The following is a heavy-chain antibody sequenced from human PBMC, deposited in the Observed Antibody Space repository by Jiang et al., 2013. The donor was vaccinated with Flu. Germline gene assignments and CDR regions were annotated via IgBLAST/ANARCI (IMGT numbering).Heavy chain of an antibody. J-gene: IGHJ3*02. D-gene: IGHD3-22*01. V-gene: IGHV3-53*01. CDR2: IYSGGST. CDR1: GFTVSSNY. Sequence: QLVESGGGLIQPGGSLRLSCAASGFTVSSNYMSWVRQAPGKGLEWVSVIYSGGSTYYADSVKGRFTISRDNSKNTLYLQMNSLRAEDTAVYYCARDSSGYPLDAFDIWGQGTMVTVSS. CDR3: ARDSSGYPLDAFDI.